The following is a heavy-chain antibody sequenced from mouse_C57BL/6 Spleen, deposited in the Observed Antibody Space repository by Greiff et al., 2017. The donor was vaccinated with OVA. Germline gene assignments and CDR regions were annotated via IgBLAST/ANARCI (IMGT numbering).Heavy chain of an antibody. V-gene: IGHV5-4*01. CDR3: ARDKEIYFAY. CDR1: GFTFSSYA. J-gene: IGHJ3*01. CDR2: ISDGGSYT. D-gene: IGHD2-1*01. Sequence: EVQWVESGGGLVKPGGSLKLSCAASGFTFSSYAMSWVRQTPEKRLEWVATISDGGSYTYYPDNVKGRFTISRDNAKNNLYLQMSHLKSEDTAMYYCARDKEIYFAYWGQGTLVTVSA.